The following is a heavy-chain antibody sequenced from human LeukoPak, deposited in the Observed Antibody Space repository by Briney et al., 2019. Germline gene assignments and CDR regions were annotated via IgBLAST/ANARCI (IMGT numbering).Heavy chain of an antibody. Sequence: PGGSLRLSCAASGMTVSSNYIMWVRPPPGKGLEWVSSIYTGGSTYYADAVKGRFTISRDNSKNTVNLQMNSLRAEDTAVYYCARDQASSSSSPYWGQGTLVTVSS. CDR1: GMTVSSNY. D-gene: IGHD2-2*01. CDR2: IYTGGST. V-gene: IGHV3-66*01. J-gene: IGHJ4*02. CDR3: ARDQASSSSSPY.